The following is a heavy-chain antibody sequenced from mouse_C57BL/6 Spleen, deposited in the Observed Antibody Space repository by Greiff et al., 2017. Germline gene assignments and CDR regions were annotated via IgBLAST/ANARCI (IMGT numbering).Heavy chain of an antibody. CDR2: IDPETGGT. D-gene: IGHD2-2*01. CDR1: GYTFTDYE. Sequence: QVQLQQSGAELVRPGASVTLSCKASGYTFTDYEMHWVKQTPVPGLAWIGAIDPETGGTAYNQKVKGKAILTADKSSSAAYLELRSLTSEDSAVYCCTRSGYGSRFAYWGQGALVTVSA. CDR3: TRSGYGSRFAY. J-gene: IGHJ3*01. V-gene: IGHV1-15*01.